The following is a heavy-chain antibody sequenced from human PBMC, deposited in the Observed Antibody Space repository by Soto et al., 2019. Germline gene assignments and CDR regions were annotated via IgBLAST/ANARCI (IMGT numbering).Heavy chain of an antibody. CDR3: ARGRNRLGYCSSTSCYRDNWFDP. D-gene: IGHD2-2*02. J-gene: IGHJ5*02. V-gene: IGHV4-34*01. CDR2: INHSGST. CDR1: GGSFSGYY. Sequence: WETLSLTCAVCGGSFSGYYWSWIRQPPGKGLEWIGEINHSGSTNYNPSLKSRVTISVDTSKNQFSLKLSSVTAADTAVYYCARGRNRLGYCSSTSCYRDNWFDPWGQGTLVTVSS.